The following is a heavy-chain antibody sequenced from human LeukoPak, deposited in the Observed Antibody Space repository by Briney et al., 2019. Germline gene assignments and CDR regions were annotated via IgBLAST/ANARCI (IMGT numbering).Heavy chain of an antibody. Sequence: PGGSLRLPCAASGFTFSSYSMNWVRQAPGKGLEWVSSISSSSSYIYYADSVKGRFTISRDNAKNSLYLQMNSLRAEDTAVYYCARGAYCGGDCYPLPDYWGQGTLVTVSS. CDR3: ARGAYCGGDCYPLPDY. CDR1: GFTFSSYS. D-gene: IGHD2-21*02. V-gene: IGHV3-21*01. CDR2: ISSSSSYI. J-gene: IGHJ4*02.